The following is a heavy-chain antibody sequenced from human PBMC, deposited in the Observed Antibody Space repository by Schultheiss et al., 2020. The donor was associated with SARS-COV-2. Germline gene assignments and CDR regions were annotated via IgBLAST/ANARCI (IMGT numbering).Heavy chain of an antibody. CDR2: IYYSGST. CDR1: GGSISSSSYY. D-gene: IGHD3-3*01. J-gene: IGHJ6*02. Sequence: SETLSLTCTVSGGSISSSSYYWSWIRQPPGKGLEWIGYIYYSGSTYYNPSLKSRVTISVDTSKNQFSLKLSSVTAADTAVYYCARDRDDFWTEGYYGMDVWGQGTTVTVSS. V-gene: IGHV4-31*03. CDR3: ARDRDDFWTEGYYGMDV.